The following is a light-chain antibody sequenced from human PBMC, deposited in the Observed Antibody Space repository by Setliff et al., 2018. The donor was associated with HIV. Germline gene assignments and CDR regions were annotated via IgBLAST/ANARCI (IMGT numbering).Light chain of an antibody. J-gene: IGLJ1*01. CDR1: SSDVGGYSY. CDR3: SSYAITNTLP. V-gene: IGLV2-14*01. Sequence: QSVLTQPASVSGSPGQSITISCTGTSSDVGGYSYVSWYQQHPGKAPKLIIYEVRNRPSGVSNRSSGSKSGNTASLTISGLQAEDEADYYCSSYAITNTLPFGTGTKV. CDR2: EVR.